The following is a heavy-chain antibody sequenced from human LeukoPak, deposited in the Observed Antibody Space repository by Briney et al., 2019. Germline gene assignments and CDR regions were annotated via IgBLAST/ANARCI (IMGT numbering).Heavy chain of an antibody. D-gene: IGHD3-3*01. CDR1: GYTFTSYG. Sequence: GASVTVSCKASGYTFTSYGISWVRQAPGQGLEWMGWISAYNGNTNYAQKLQGRVTMTTDTSTSTAYMELRSLRSDDTAVYYCARNDFWSHAMWYNWFDPWGQGTLVTVSS. J-gene: IGHJ5*02. CDR3: ARNDFWSHAMWYNWFDP. CDR2: ISAYNGNT. V-gene: IGHV1-18*01.